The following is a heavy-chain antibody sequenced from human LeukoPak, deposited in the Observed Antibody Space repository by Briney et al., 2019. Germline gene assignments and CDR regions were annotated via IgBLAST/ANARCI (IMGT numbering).Heavy chain of an antibody. J-gene: IGHJ4*02. CDR3: ERESWRFCSGGSCYSTKTGDFDY. Sequence: GGSLRLSCAASGFTFSSYDMHWVRQATGKGLEWVSAIGTAGDTYYPGSVKGRFTISRENAKNSLYLQMNSLRAGDTAVYYCERESWRFCSGGSCYSTKTGDFDYWGQETRVTVSS. CDR1: GFTFSSYD. D-gene: IGHD2-15*01. CDR2: IGTAGDT. V-gene: IGHV3-13*01.